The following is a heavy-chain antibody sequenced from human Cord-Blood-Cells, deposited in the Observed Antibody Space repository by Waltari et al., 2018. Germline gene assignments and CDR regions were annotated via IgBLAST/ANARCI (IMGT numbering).Heavy chain of an antibody. V-gene: IGHV3-48*03. D-gene: IGHD2-15*01. Sequence: EVQLVESGGGLVQPGGSLRLSCAASGFTFSSYEMNWVRQAPGKGLEWVSYISSSGSTIYYADSVKGRFTISRDNAKNSLYLQMNSLRAEDTAVYYCARDNPNCSGGSCYPYFDPWGQGTLVTVSS. CDR2: ISSSGSTI. J-gene: IGHJ5*02. CDR3: ARDNPNCSGGSCYPYFDP. CDR1: GFTFSSYE.